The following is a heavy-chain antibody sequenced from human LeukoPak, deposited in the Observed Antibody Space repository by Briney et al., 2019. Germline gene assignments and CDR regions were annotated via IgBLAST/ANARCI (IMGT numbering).Heavy chain of an antibody. V-gene: IGHV4-59*08. Sequence: SETLSLTCTVSGDSINAYYWGWIRQPPGKGLEWMGYIYFSGTTKYNPTLESRVTISVDTSKNQFSLKLSSVTAADTAVYYCARRRAEGGSNGHYNWFDPWGQGILVTVSS. CDR2: IYFSGTT. D-gene: IGHD6-13*01. J-gene: IGHJ5*02. CDR1: GDSINAYY. CDR3: ARRRAEGGSNGHYNWFDP.